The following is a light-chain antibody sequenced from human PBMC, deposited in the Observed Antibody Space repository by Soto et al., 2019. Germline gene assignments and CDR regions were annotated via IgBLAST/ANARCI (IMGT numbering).Light chain of an antibody. Sequence: QSVLTQPASVSGSPGQSITISCTGTSSDVGSYNLVSWYQQHPGKAPKLIIYEDSKRPSGVSNRFSGSKSGNTASLTISGLQTEDEADYYCCSYADSSTYVFGTGTKLPS. V-gene: IGLV2-23*01. CDR1: SSDVGSYNL. J-gene: IGLJ1*01. CDR2: EDS. CDR3: CSYADSSTYV.